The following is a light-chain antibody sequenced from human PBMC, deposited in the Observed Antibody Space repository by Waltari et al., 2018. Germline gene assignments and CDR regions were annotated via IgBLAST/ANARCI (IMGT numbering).Light chain of an antibody. V-gene: IGKV3-11*01. CDR2: DAS. CDR1: QSVGTY. CDR3: QQRRNWPLT. Sequence: EIVLTQSPATLSFSPGERPTLSCRATQSVGTYLAWCQQRPGQSPRLLTDDASYRATGIPARFSGGGSETDFTLTISSLHPEDFAVYYCQQRRNWPLTFGGGTRVQI. J-gene: IGKJ4*01.